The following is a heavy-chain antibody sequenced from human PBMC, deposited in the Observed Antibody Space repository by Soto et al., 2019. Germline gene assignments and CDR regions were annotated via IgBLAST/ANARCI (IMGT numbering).Heavy chain of an antibody. V-gene: IGHV3-30-3*01. CDR2: ISYDGSNK. D-gene: IGHD3-3*01. Sequence: QVQLVESGGGVVQPGRSLRLSCAASGFTFSSYAMHWVRQAPGKGLEWVAVISYDGSNKYYADSVKGRFTISRDNSKNTLHLQMNRLRAEDTAVYYCARDGVLRLLEWLEGYYYYGMDVWGQGTTVTVSS. J-gene: IGHJ6*02. CDR3: ARDGVLRLLEWLEGYYYYGMDV. CDR1: GFTFSSYA.